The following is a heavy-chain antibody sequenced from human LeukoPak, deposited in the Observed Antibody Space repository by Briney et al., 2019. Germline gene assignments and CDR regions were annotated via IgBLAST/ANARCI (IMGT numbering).Heavy chain of an antibody. CDR3: AREFYPSVFDY. Sequence: SETLSLTCTVSGGSISSYYWSWIRQPPGKGLEWIGYIYYSGSTNYNPSLKSRVTISVDTSKNQFSLKLSSVTAADTAVYYCAREFYPSVFDYWGQGTLVTVSS. CDR2: IYYSGST. CDR1: GGSISSYY. J-gene: IGHJ4*02. V-gene: IGHV4-59*12. D-gene: IGHD2-2*01.